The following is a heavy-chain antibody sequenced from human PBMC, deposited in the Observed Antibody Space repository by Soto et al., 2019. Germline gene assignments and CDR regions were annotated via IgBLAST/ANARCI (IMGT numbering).Heavy chain of an antibody. Sequence: GGSLRLSCAASGFTFSNAWMNWVRQAPGKGLEWVGRIKSKTDGGTTDYAAPVKGRFTISRDDSKNTLYLQMNSLKTEDTAVYYCTTDVQDRYGSGSSRYYYYGMDVWGQGTTVTVSS. CDR3: TTDVQDRYGSGSSRYYYYGMDV. CDR2: IKSKTDGGTT. J-gene: IGHJ6*02. CDR1: GFTFSNAW. D-gene: IGHD3-10*01. V-gene: IGHV3-15*07.